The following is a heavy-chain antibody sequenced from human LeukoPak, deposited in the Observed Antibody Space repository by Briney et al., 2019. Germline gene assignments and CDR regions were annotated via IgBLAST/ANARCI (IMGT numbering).Heavy chain of an antibody. J-gene: IGHJ4*02. V-gene: IGHV1-46*01. Sequence: ASVKVSCKASGGTFTSYGISWVRQAPGQGLEWMGIINPSGGSTSYAQKFQGRVTMTRDMSTSTVYMELSSLRSEDTAVYYCAREPSSGVDTAMALDYWGQGTLVTVSS. CDR1: GGTFTSYG. D-gene: IGHD5-18*01. CDR2: INPSGGST. CDR3: AREPSSGVDTAMALDY.